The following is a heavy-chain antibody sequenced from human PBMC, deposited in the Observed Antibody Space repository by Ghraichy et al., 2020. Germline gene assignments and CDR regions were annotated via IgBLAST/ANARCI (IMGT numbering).Heavy chain of an antibody. CDR3: ASSLGTTVTTFWFDP. V-gene: IGHV1-2*02. D-gene: IGHD4-17*01. Sequence: ASVKVSCKASGYLVTASYILWVRQAPGQGLEWMGWINPNRRGTSYPQRFQGRVTLTSDTSIGTVYMELSSLESDDTAVYYCASSLGTTVTTFWFDPWGQGTLVSVSS. CDR1: GYLVTASY. CDR2: INPNRRGT. J-gene: IGHJ5*02.